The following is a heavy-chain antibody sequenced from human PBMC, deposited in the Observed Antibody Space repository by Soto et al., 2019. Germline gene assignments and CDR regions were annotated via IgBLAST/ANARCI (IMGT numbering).Heavy chain of an antibody. CDR3: ARSSGDCGGDCYTPRRGYFDY. J-gene: IGHJ4*02. V-gene: IGHV4-59*01. D-gene: IGHD2-21*02. Sequence: ASETLSLTCTVSGGSISSYYWSWIRQPPGKGLEWIGYIYYSGSTNYNPSLKSRVTISVDTSKNQFSLKLSSVTAADTAVYYCARSSGDCGGDCYTPRRGYFDYWGKGTLGTVS. CDR2: IYYSGST. CDR1: GGSISSYY.